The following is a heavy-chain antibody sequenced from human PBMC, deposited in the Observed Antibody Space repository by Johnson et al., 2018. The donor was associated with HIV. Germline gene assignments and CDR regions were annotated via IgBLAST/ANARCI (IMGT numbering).Heavy chain of an antibody. J-gene: IGHJ3*02. CDR2: IYSGGST. V-gene: IGHV3-66*02. D-gene: IGHD3-22*01. Sequence: VQLVESGGGLVKPGGSLRLSCAASGFTFRDYYMSWIRQAPGKGLEWVSVIYSGGSTYYADSVKGRFTVSRDNSKNTLYLQMNSLRAEDTAVYYCARGGARSSGYYSAFDIWGQGTMVTVSS. CDR1: GFTFRDYY. CDR3: ARGGARSSGYYSAFDI.